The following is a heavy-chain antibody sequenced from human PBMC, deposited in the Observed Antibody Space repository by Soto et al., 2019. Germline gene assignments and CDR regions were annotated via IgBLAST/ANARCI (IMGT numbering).Heavy chain of an antibody. CDR3: VRPASSFDWTLEL. Sequence: VQLVESGGGVVQSGRSLRLSCAASGFIFSTHDMHWVRQAPGKGLEWVAAIWYDGSNQYYVDSVKGRFTIARDTTKNILYLEMNSLIVEDTAVYYCVRPASSFDWTLELWGRGTLVTVSS. J-gene: IGHJ2*01. D-gene: IGHD6-6*01. CDR2: IWYDGSNQ. CDR1: GFIFSTHD. V-gene: IGHV3-33*01.